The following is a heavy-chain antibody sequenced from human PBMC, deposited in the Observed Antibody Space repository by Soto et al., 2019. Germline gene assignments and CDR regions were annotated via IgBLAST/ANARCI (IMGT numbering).Heavy chain of an antibody. Sequence: PGGSLRLSCAASGFTFSSYGMHWVRQAPGKGLEWVAVISYDGSNKYYADSVKGRFTISRDNSKNTLYLQMNSLRAEDTAVYYCANSGKKIITIFGVPWFDPWGQGTLVTVSS. V-gene: IGHV3-30*18. D-gene: IGHD3-3*01. CDR3: ANSGKKIITIFGVPWFDP. J-gene: IGHJ5*02. CDR2: ISYDGSNK. CDR1: GFTFSSYG.